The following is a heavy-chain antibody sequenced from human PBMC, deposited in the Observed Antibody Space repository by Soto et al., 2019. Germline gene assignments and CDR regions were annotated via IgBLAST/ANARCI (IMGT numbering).Heavy chain of an antibody. CDR2: IIPIFGTA. V-gene: IGHV1-69*13. Sequence: SVKVSCKASGGTFSSYAISWVRQAPGQGLEWMGGIIPIFGTANYAQKFQGRVTITADESTSTAYMELSSLRSEDTAVYYCATFGYYYYYGMDVWGQGTTVTVSS. J-gene: IGHJ6*02. D-gene: IGHD3-16*01. CDR1: GGTFSSYA. CDR3: ATFGYYYYYGMDV.